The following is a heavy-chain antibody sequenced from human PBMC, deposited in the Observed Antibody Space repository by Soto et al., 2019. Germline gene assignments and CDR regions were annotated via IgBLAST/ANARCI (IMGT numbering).Heavy chain of an antibody. J-gene: IGHJ4*02. D-gene: IGHD3-9*01. CDR1: GFTFSVYA. CDR3: ANPLTTGYYFPFDY. V-gene: IGHV3-23*01. CDR2: ISGSGGST. Sequence: PGGSLRLSCAASGFTFSVYAMSWVRQPPGKGLEWVSTISGSGGSTYYADSVKGRFTISRDNSKNTLYLQMNSLRAEDTAVYYCANPLTTGYYFPFDYWGQGTLVTVSS.